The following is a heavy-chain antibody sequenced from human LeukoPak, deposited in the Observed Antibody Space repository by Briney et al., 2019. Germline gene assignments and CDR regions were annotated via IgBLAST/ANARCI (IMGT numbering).Heavy chain of an antibody. CDR3: AKSRRGSPFGLYGLDV. J-gene: IGHJ6*02. CDR2: ISGSGSST. CDR1: GFTFTSYA. D-gene: IGHD2-15*01. V-gene: IGHV3-23*01. Sequence: GGSLRLSCAASGFTFTSYAMSWVRQAPGKGLGWVSTISGSGSSTYYADSVKGRFTISRDDSKNTLFLQMNSLRAEDTAVYYCAKSRRGSPFGLYGLDVWGQGTTVTVSS.